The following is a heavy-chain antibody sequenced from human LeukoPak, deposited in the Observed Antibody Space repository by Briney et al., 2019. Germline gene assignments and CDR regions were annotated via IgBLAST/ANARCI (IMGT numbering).Heavy chain of an antibody. CDR3: ARGLLGWELHYFDY. D-gene: IGHD1-26*01. CDR2: ISGSSSYI. Sequence: GGSLRLSCAASGFTFSSYEMNWVRQAPGKGLEWVSSISGSSSYIYYADSVKGRFSISRDNAKNSLYLQMNSLRAEDTAVYYCARGLLGWELHYFDYWGQGTLVTVSS. CDR1: GFTFSSYE. V-gene: IGHV3-21*01. J-gene: IGHJ4*02.